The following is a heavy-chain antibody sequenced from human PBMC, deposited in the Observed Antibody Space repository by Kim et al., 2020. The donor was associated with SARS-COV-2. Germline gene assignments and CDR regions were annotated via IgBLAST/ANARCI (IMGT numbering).Heavy chain of an antibody. CDR1: GFTFSSYG. J-gene: IGHJ4*02. D-gene: IGHD3-9*01. Sequence: GGSLRLSCAASGFTFSSYGMHWVRRAPGKGLEWVAYISHEANDKFYADSVKGRFAISRDNSQNTLYLQMNSLGVEDTAIYYCAKRIADILTGGGLDYWGQGTLVTVSS. V-gene: IGHV3-30*18. CDR2: ISHEANDK. CDR3: AKRIADILTGGGLDY.